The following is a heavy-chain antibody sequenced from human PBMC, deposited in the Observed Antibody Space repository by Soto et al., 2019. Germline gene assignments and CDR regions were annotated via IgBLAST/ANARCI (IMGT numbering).Heavy chain of an antibody. V-gene: IGHV3-23*01. CDR3: AQASPHYYDSSGYPWQFGY. Sequence: EVQLLESGGGLVQPGGSLRLSCAASGFTFSSYAMSWVRQAPGKGLEWVSAISGSGGSTYYADSVKGRFTISRDNSKNTLYLHMNSLRAEDTAVYYCAQASPHYYDSSGYPWQFGYWGQGTLVTVSS. D-gene: IGHD3-22*01. CDR2: ISGSGGST. J-gene: IGHJ4*02. CDR1: GFTFSSYA.